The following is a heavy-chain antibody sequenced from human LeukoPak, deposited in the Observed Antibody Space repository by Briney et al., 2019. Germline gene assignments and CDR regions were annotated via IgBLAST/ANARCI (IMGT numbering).Heavy chain of an antibody. CDR2: IFYSGST. CDR1: GGSVSSGSYY. Sequence: SETLSLTCTVSGGSVSSGSYYWSWIRQPPGKGLEWIGYIFYSGSTNSNPSLRSRVTISVDTSKNQFSLKLRSVTAADTALYYCARYYCDGDCSHFDYWGQGTLVTVSS. CDR3: ARYYCDGDCSHFDY. V-gene: IGHV4-61*01. J-gene: IGHJ4*02. D-gene: IGHD2-21*02.